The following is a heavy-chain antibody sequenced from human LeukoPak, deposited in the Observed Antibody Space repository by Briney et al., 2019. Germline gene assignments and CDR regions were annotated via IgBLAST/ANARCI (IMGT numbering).Heavy chain of an antibody. CDR2: IYYSGST. V-gene: IGHV4-61*01. CDR1: GGSFRSRSYY. J-gene: IGHJ4*02. Sequence: PSETLSLTCTVSGGSFRSRSYYRCWIRQPPGKGLEWIGYIYYSGSTNYNPSLKSRVTISVDTSKNQFSLKLSSVTAADTAVYYCASLYSSGWYFDYWGQGTLVTVSS. CDR3: ASLYSSGWYFDY. D-gene: IGHD6-19*01.